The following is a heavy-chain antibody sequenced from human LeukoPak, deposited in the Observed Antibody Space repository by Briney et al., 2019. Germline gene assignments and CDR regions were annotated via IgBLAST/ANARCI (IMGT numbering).Heavy chain of an antibody. V-gene: IGHV3-66*01. D-gene: IGHD5-18*01. CDR2: IYSGGST. CDR1: GFTVSSNY. Sequence: GWSLRLSCAASGFTVSSNYMSWVRQAPGKGLVWLSVIYSGGSTYYADSVKGRFTISRDNSKNTLYLQMNSLRAEDTAVYYCTTKRGYSYGYADWGQGTLVTVSS. J-gene: IGHJ4*02. CDR3: TTKRGYSYGYAD.